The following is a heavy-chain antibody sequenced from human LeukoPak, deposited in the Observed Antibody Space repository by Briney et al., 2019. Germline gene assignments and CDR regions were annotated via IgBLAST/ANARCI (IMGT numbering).Heavy chain of an antibody. D-gene: IGHD7-27*01. CDR2: INAGNGNT. J-gene: IGHJ4*02. CDR3: ARDLSSPGPNY. Sequence: ASVKVSCKASGYTFTSYAMHWVRQAPGQRLEWMGWINAGNGNTKYSQRFQGRVTITRDTSASTAYVELSSLRSEDTAVYYCARDLSSPGPNYWGQGTLVTVSS. CDR1: GYTFTSYA. V-gene: IGHV1-3*01.